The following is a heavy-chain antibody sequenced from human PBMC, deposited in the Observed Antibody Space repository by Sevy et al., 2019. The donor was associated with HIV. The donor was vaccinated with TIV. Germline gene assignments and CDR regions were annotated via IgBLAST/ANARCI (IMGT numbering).Heavy chain of an antibody. Sequence: ASVKVSCKASGYTFTSYDINWVRQATGQGLEWMGWMNPNSGNTGYAQKFQGRVTVTRNTSISTAYMELSSLRSEDKAVYYCARVTMVRGVGDYSYGMDVWGQGTTVTVSS. J-gene: IGHJ6*02. V-gene: IGHV1-8*01. D-gene: IGHD3-10*01. CDR2: MNPNSGNT. CDR1: GYTFTSYD. CDR3: ARVTMVRGVGDYSYGMDV.